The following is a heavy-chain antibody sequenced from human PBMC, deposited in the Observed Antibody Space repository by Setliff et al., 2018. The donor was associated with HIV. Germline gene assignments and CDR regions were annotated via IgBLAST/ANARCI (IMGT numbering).Heavy chain of an antibody. D-gene: IGHD3-10*01. CDR2: MNPNSGVS. J-gene: IGHJ6*04. CDR3: ARGKGVGGVIITGGLDV. CDR1: ATFTNVD. Sequence: GASVKVSCKASATFTNVDIHWLRRATGQGLGWMGWMNPNSGVSGYGQKFQGRVTMTRDTSISTAYMELSSLTSEDTAVYYCARGKGVGGVIITGGLDVWGKGTTVTVSS. V-gene: IGHV1-8*01.